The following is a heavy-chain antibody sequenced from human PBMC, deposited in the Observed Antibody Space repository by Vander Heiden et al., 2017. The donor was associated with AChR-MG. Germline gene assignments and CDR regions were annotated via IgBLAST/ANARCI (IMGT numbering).Heavy chain of an antibody. CDR3: ARESLGAEVGVITNNWFDP. D-gene: IGHD2-21*01. V-gene: IGHV4-4*07. J-gene: IGHJ5*02. Sequence: QLQLQESGPGLLKPSGILSSTCMVHGGAISSYFWSWIRQPAGKGLEWIGRIYTSGSTNYNPSLKRRVTMSVDTSKNQFSLKLSSVTAADTAVYYCARESLGAEVGVITNNWFDPWGQGTLVTVSS. CDR1: GGAISSYF. CDR2: IYTSGST.